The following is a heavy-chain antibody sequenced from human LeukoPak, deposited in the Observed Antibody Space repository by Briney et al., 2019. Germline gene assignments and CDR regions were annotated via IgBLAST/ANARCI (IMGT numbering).Heavy chain of an antibody. D-gene: IGHD3-10*01. V-gene: IGHV3-23*01. Sequence: GGSLRLSCAASGFTFTGYATSWVRQAPGKGLEWVSAISGSGGNTYYADSVKGRFTISKDNFKNTLYLQMNSLRAEDTAVYYCAKDYAFSPRGAFDIWGQGTMVTVSS. CDR2: ISGSGGNT. CDR1: GFTFTGYA. CDR3: AKDYAFSPRGAFDI. J-gene: IGHJ3*02.